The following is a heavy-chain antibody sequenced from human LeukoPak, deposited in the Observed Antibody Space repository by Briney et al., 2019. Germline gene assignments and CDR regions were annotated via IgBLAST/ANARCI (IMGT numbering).Heavy chain of an antibody. V-gene: IGHV4-39*07. CDR3: AREFGGLTMVRGVDCFDY. CDR1: GGSISSSSYY. J-gene: IGHJ4*02. D-gene: IGHD3-10*01. CDR2: IYYSGST. Sequence: SETLSLTCTVSGGSISSSSYYWGWIRQPPGKGLEWIGSIYYSGSTYYNPSLKSRVTMSVDTSKNQSSLKLSSVTAADTAVYYCAREFGGLTMVRGVDCFDYWGQGTLVTVSS.